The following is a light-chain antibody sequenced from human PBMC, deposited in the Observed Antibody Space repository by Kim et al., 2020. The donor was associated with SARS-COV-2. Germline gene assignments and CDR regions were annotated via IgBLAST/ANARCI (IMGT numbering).Light chain of an antibody. J-gene: IGKJ1*01. V-gene: IGKV3-20*01. CDR2: GAS. CDR3: QQYGSSP. CDR1: QSVSSSY. Sequence: SLSPGGRATLSCRASQSVSSSYLAWYQQKPGQAPRLLMYGASSRATAIPDRFSGSGSGTDFTLTISRLEPEDFAVYYCQQYGSSPFGQGTKVDIK.